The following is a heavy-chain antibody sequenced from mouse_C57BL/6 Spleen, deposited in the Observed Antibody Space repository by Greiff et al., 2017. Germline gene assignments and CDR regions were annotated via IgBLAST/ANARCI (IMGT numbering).Heavy chain of an antibody. V-gene: IGHV1-7*01. D-gene: IGHD2-3*01. CDR2: INPSSGYT. CDR3: ARDYDDGYSWFAY. CDR1: GYTFTSYW. J-gene: IGHJ3*01. Sequence: VQLQQSGAELAKPGASVTLSCKASGYTFTSYWMHWVKQRPGQGLEWIGYINPSSGYTKYNQKFKDKATLTADKTSSTAYMQLGSLTYEDSAVYYGARDYDDGYSWFAYWGQETLVTVSA.